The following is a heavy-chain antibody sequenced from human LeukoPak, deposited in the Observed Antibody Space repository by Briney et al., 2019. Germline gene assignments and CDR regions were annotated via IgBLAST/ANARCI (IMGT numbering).Heavy chain of an antibody. J-gene: IGHJ4*02. CDR2: IRSDGSNK. D-gene: IGHD1-26*01. Sequence: GGSLRLSCAASGFTFGSYGMHWVRQAPGKGLEWVTFIRSDGSNKYYADSVKGRFTISRDNSKNTLYLQMNSLRAEDTAVYYCAKVRAPRQYYFDYWGQGTLVTVSS. CDR3: AKVRAPRQYYFDY. V-gene: IGHV3-30*02. CDR1: GFTFGSYG.